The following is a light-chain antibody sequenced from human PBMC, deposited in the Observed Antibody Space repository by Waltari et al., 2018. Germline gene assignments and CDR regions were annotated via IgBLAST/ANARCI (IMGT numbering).Light chain of an antibody. CDR3: CSYAGSYTWV. J-gene: IGLJ3*02. CDR1: TSDVGGYNY. V-gene: IGLV2-11*01. CDR2: DVS. Sequence: QSALTQPRSVSGSPGQSVTISCTVTTSDVGGYNYVSWDQQHPGKAPKLMIHDVSKRPPGGPDRFSGSKSGNTASLTISGLQAEDEADYYFCSYAGSYTWVFGGGTTLTVL.